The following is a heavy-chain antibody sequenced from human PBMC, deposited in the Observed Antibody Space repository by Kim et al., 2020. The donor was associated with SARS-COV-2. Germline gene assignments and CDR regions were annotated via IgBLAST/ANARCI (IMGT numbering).Heavy chain of an antibody. Sequence: GGSLRLSCAASGFIFSSYNMYWVRQAPGKGLEWVASISADRSHIYYTDSVKGRFTISRDNAENSLYLQMNRLRVEDTAVYYCARRRGTSSAGFDPWGQGTLVTASS. D-gene: IGHD6-6*01. CDR1: GFIFSSYN. CDR3: ARRRGTSSAGFDP. V-gene: IGHV3-21*01. J-gene: IGHJ5*02. CDR2: ISADRSHI.